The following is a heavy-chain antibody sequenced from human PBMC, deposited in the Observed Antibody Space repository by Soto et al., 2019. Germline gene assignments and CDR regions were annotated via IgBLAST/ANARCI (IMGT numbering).Heavy chain of an antibody. CDR3: ATQAPYSSSPYYYYLDV. J-gene: IGHJ6*03. Sequence: SETLSLTCAVYGGSFSGYYWSWIRQSPGKGLEWIGEINHTGSTNYNPSLKSRSTISVDTSKNQFSLKLNSVTAADTAVYYCATQAPYSSSPYYYYLDVWGKGTTVTVSS. CDR1: GGSFSGYY. V-gene: IGHV4-34*01. CDR2: INHTGST. D-gene: IGHD6-6*01.